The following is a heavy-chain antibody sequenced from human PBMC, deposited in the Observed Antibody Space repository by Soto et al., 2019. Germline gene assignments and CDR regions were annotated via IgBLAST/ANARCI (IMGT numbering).Heavy chain of an antibody. CDR3: ASESSGGEFDY. V-gene: IGHV1-3*05. J-gene: IGHJ4*02. D-gene: IGHD2-15*01. Sequence: QVQLVQSGAEEKKPGASVKVSCKASGYTFTSYAMHWVRQAPGQRLEWMGWINAGNGNTKYSQKFQGRVTITRDTPASTAYMELTSLKSEDTAVYYCASESSGGEFDYWGQGTLVTVPP. CDR1: GYTFTSYA. CDR2: INAGNGNT.